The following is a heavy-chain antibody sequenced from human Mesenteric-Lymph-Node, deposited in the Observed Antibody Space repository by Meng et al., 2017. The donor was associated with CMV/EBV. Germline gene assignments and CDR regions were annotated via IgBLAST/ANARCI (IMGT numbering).Heavy chain of an antibody. Sequence: SCKASGYTFISYYIHWVRQAPGQGLEWMGISNPSGGSTTYAQKFQGRVTMTSDTSTSIVSMELSSLRSEDTAVYYCARGYSVDWFDPWGQGTLVTVSS. CDR2: SNPSGGST. CDR3: ARGYSVDWFDP. CDR1: GYTFISYY. V-gene: IGHV1-46*01. J-gene: IGHJ5*02. D-gene: IGHD1-1*01.